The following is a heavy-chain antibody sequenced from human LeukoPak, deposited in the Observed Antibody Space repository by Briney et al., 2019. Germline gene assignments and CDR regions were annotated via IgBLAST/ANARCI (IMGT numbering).Heavy chain of an antibody. Sequence: GRSLRLSCAASGFTFSCSDMHWVRPAPGKGLEWVSLIWYDGSNRFYANSVKGRFTISRDSSKNTLYLRMNSLRAEDTAVYYCAKFSSDTNYYYGMDVWGPGTTVTVSS. CDR2: IWYDGSNR. D-gene: IGHD6-6*01. CDR3: AKFSSDTNYYYGMDV. V-gene: IGHV3-33*06. CDR1: GFTFSCSD. J-gene: IGHJ6*02.